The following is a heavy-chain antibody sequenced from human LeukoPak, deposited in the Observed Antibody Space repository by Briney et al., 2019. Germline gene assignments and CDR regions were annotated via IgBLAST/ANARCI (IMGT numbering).Heavy chain of an antibody. V-gene: IGHV4-59*08. CDR2: IYYSGST. J-gene: IGHJ5*02. Sequence: PSETLSLTCTVSGGSISSYYWSWIRQPPEKGLEWIGYIYYSGSTNYNPSLKSRVTISVDTSKNQFSLKLSSVTAADTAVYYCARRSTIFGVAPPGSWFDPWGQGTLVTVSS. D-gene: IGHD3-3*01. CDR1: GGSISSYY. CDR3: ARRSTIFGVAPPGSWFDP.